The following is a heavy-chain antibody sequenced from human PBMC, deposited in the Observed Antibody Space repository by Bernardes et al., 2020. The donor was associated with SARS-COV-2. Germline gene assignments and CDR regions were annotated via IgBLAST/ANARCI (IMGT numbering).Heavy chain of an antibody. CDR1: GFTFSRNA. CDR3: ARDPTVDTVFGVAPSYYGMDV. V-gene: IGHV3-30-3*01. D-gene: IGHD3-3*01. CDR2: VSFDGSDK. Sequence: GGSLRLSCAASGFTFSRNAMNWVRQAPGKGLEWVAVVSFDGSDKYYADSVKGRFTIPRDNSNNTRYLQMDSLTAEDTAVYYCARDPTVDTVFGVAPSYYGMDVWGQGTTVTVSS. J-gene: IGHJ6*02.